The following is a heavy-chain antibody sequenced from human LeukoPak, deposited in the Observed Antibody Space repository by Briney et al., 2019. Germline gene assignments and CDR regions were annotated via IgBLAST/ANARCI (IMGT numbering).Heavy chain of an antibody. Sequence: SETLSLTCTVSGGSISSYYWSWIRQPPGKGLEWIGYIYYSGSTNCNPSLKSRVTISVDTSKNQFSLKLSSVTAADTAVYYCARAPDYYYGMDVWGQGTTVTVSS. CDR1: GGSISSYY. CDR2: IYYSGST. J-gene: IGHJ6*02. V-gene: IGHV4-59*01. CDR3: ARAPDYYYGMDV.